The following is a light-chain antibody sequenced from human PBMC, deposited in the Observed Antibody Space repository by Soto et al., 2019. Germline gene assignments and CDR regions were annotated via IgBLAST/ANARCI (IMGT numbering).Light chain of an antibody. CDR3: QQSYNTPPT. V-gene: IGKV1-39*01. J-gene: IGKJ1*01. Sequence: WPASLSASVGDIVTITCRASQSISRNLNWYQQKQGKAPKLLIYAASSLQSGVPSRFSGSGSGTDFTLTISSLQPEDFATYYCQQSYNTPPTFGQGTKVDIK. CDR2: AAS. CDR1: QSISRN.